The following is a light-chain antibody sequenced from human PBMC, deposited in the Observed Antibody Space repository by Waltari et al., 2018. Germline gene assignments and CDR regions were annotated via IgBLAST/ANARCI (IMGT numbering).Light chain of an antibody. CDR1: QEISNS. CDR3: QKYNSAPWT. CDR2: TAS. V-gene: IGKV1-27*01. J-gene: IGKJ1*01. Sequence: DIQMTQSPSSLSASVGDRVAITCRALQEISNSLAWYQQKPGQVPKLLIYTASTLQSGVTARFSGSGSGTDFTLTISNLQPEDGATYYCQKYNSAPWTFGQGTKVEIK.